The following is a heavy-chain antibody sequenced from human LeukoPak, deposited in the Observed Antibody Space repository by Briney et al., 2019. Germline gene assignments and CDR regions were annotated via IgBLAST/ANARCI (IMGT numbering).Heavy chain of an antibody. Sequence: ASVKVSCKASGYTFSSYDINWVRQATAQGLEWMGWMNPNSGNTGYAQKLQGRLIMTTNTSISTAYMELSSLTSEDTAMYYCARGRNERDLRLLLYWGQGTLVTVSS. V-gene: IGHV1-8*01. CDR3: ARGRNERDLRLLLY. D-gene: IGHD3-16*01. J-gene: IGHJ4*02. CDR1: GYTFSSYD. CDR2: MNPNSGNT.